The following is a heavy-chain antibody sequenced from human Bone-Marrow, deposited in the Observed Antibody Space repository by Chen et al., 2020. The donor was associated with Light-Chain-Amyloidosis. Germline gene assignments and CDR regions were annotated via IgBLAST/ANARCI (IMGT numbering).Heavy chain of an antibody. V-gene: IGHV3-53*01. CDR3: ARNGLGTYSGYPEDY. Sequence: EVQLVESGGGLIQPGGSLRLSCAASGFTVSSNYMSWVRQAPGKGLEWVSVMYSGGSTYSAASGKGRFTISRDNTKTTLYLQMNSLRAEDTAVYYCARNGLGTYSGYPEDYWGQGTLVTVSS. D-gene: IGHD5-12*01. J-gene: IGHJ4*02. CDR2: MYSGGST. CDR1: GFTVSSNY.